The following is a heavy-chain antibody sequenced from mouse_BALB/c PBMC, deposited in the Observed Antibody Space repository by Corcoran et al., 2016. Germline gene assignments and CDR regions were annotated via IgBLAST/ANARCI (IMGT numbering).Heavy chain of an antibody. CDR3: ARGTTATAWFAY. D-gene: IGHD1-2*01. CDR1: GYSITSGYY. V-gene: IGHV3-6*02. Sequence: DVQLQESGPGLVKPSQSLSLTCSVTGYSITSGYYWNWIRQFPGNKLEWMGYISYDGSNNYNPSLKNRISITRDTSKNQFFLKWNSVTTEATATYYCARGTTATAWFAYWGQGTLVTVSA. CDR2: ISYDGSN. J-gene: IGHJ3*01.